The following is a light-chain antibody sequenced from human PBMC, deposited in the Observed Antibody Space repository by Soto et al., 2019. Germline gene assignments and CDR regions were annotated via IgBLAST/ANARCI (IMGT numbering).Light chain of an antibody. Sequence: DIQMTQSPTSLSASVGDRVTITCRARQDIRNFVAWYQQKPGKAHKLLIYAASTLQSGVQSRFSGSGSETDFNLTINRMQRENVETYSCQKYSSVPVFGPGTKVEIK. CDR2: AAS. CDR1: QDIRNF. J-gene: IGKJ3*01. CDR3: QKYSSVPV. V-gene: IGKV1-27*01.